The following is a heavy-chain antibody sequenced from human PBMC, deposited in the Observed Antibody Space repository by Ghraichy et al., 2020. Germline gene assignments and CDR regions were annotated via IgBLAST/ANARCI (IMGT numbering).Heavy chain of an antibody. Sequence: GGSLRLSCAASGFTFSSYAMSWVRQAPGKGLEWVSAISGSGGSTYYADSVKGRFTISRDNSKNTLYLQMNSLRAEDTAVYYCAKAIPTDAIRYYGMDVWGQGTTVTVSS. D-gene: IGHD2-2*01. J-gene: IGHJ6*02. CDR3: AKAIPTDAIRYYGMDV. V-gene: IGHV3-23*01. CDR1: GFTFSSYA. CDR2: ISGSGGST.